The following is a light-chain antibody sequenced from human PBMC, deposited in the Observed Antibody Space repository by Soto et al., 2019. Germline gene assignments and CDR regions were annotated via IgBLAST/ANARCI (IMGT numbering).Light chain of an antibody. CDR1: QSNISY. V-gene: IGKV1-39*01. Sequence: DIQMTQSPSSLSASVGDRVTITCRASQSNISYLNWYQQKPGKAPKLLIYTASNLQSGVSSRFSGSGSGTDFTLTISSLQPEDFATYYCQQGYSTPLTFGGGTKVDI. CDR3: QQGYSTPLT. J-gene: IGKJ4*01. CDR2: TAS.